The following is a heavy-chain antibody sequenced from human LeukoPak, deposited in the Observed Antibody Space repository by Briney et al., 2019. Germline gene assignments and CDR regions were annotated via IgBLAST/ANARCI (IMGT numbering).Heavy chain of an antibody. D-gene: IGHD3-16*01. CDR1: GFTFSSSW. CDR2: IRPDGSEA. Sequence: GGSLRLSCAASGFTFSSSWMTWVRQAPGKGLEWVAVIRPDGSEAAYMDSVIGRFTISRDNAKNSLFLQMISLRVEDTAVYYCTRDRAYKTFDYWGQGALVTVSS. CDR3: TRDRAYKTFDY. J-gene: IGHJ4*02. V-gene: IGHV3-7*04.